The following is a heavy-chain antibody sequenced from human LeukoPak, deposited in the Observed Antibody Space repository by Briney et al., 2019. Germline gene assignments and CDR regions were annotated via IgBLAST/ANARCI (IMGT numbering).Heavy chain of an antibody. V-gene: IGHV1-46*01. Sequence: SVKVSCKASGYTFIGYYMHWVRQAPGQGLEWMGIINPSSGNTNYAQKFQGRVTMTRDTSTSTVYMELSSLRSEDTAFYYCARDLAYYYGSGNFYSRDYWGQGTLITVSS. CDR3: ARDLAYYYGSGNFYSRDY. CDR2: INPSSGNT. J-gene: IGHJ4*02. D-gene: IGHD3-10*01. CDR1: GYTFIGYY.